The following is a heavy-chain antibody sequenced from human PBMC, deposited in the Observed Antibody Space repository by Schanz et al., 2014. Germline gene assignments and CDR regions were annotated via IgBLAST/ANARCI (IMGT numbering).Heavy chain of an antibody. CDR1: GFTVSSNY. CDR2: IYSGGST. V-gene: IGHV3-53*01. CDR3: ARGRQQLGSFDY. Sequence: EVQLVESGGGLIQPGGSLRLSCAASGFTVSSNYMSWVRQAPGKGLEWVAVIYSGGSTFYTDSVKGRFTISRDNSQNTLYLQMISLGVDDTAVYYCARGRQQLGSFDYWGPGTLVSVSS. J-gene: IGHJ4*02. D-gene: IGHD6-13*01.